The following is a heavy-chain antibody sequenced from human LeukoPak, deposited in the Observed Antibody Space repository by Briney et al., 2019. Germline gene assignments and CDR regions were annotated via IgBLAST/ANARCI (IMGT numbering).Heavy chain of an antibody. CDR3: AHSSGWWDDY. D-gene: IGHD6-19*01. Sequence: GSLRLSCAASGFTFSNAWMSWVRQAPGKGLEWVGRIKSKTDGGTTDYAAPVKGRFTISRDDSKNTLYLQMNSLKTEDTAVYYCAHSSGWWDDYWGQGTLVTVSS. CDR2: IKSKTDGGTT. J-gene: IGHJ4*02. V-gene: IGHV3-15*01. CDR1: GFTFSNAW.